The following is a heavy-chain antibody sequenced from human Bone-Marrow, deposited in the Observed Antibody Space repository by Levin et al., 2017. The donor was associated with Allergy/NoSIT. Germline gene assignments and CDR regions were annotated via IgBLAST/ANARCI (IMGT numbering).Heavy chain of an antibody. V-gene: IGHV3-30*18. J-gene: IGHJ4*02. Sequence: SCAASGFTFSSYGMHWVRQAPGKGLEWVAVISYDGSNKYYADSVKGRFTISRDNSKNTLYLQMNSLRAEDTAVYYCAKDAVDSSGNFDYWGQGTLVTVSS. CDR1: GFTFSSYG. CDR3: AKDAVDSSGNFDY. CDR2: ISYDGSNK. D-gene: IGHD3-22*01.